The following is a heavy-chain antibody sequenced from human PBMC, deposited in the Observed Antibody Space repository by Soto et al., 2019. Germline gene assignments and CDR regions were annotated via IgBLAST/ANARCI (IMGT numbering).Heavy chain of an antibody. J-gene: IGHJ4*02. CDR3: ARGNGGAYYYDSSHQAAFDY. V-gene: IGHV4-59*01. CDR2: IYYSGST. D-gene: IGHD3-22*01. Sequence: SETLSLTCTVSGGSISSYYWSWIRQPPGKGLEWIGYIYYSGSTNYNPSLKSRVTISVDTSKNQFSLKLSSVTAADTAVYYCARGNGGAYYYDSSHQAAFDYWGQGTLVTVSS. CDR1: GGSISSYY.